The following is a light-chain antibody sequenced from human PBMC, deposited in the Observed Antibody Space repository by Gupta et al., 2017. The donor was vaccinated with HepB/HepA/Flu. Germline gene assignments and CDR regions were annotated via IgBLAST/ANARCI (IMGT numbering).Light chain of an antibody. CDR3: QLYSNGPMGS. V-gene: IGKV3-15*01. CDR2: GVS. J-gene: IGKJ2*04. CDR1: QTISNN. Sequence: EIVMTQSPPTLSLPPGKRATLSPRASQTISNNLAWYQHKPGQAPRLLIYGVSTRATGVPARLSGSGYGTEFTLTITSLQSEDSAVYYCQLYSNGPMGSFGQGTKLEIK.